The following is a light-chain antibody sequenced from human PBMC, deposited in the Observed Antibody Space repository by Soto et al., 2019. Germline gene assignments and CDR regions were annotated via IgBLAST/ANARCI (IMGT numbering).Light chain of an antibody. CDR2: GNS. CDR1: SSNIGAGYD. CDR3: QSYDSSLSHVV. J-gene: IGLJ2*01. V-gene: IGLV1-40*01. Sequence: QSVLTQPPSVSGAPGQRVTISCTGSSSNIGAGYDVHWYQQLPGTAPKLLIYGNSNRPSGVPDRFSGSKSGTSASLAITGLQAEDEADYYCQSYDSSLSHVVFGGGIQLTVL.